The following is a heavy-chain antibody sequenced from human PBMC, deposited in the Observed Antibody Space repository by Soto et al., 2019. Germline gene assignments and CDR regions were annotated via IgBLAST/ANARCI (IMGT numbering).Heavy chain of an antibody. CDR2: IKQDGSEK. J-gene: IGHJ4*01. CDR3: ANLVVKGRGYSRYAQDY. D-gene: IGHD5-12*01. CDR1: GFTFSSYW. V-gene: IGHV3-7*03. Sequence: GSLRLSCAASGFTFSSYWMSWVRQAPGKGLEWVANIKQDGSEKYYVDSVKGRFTISRDNSKNTLYLQMNSLRAEDTAVYYCANLVVKGRGYSRYAQDYWGRGTLDPVSS.